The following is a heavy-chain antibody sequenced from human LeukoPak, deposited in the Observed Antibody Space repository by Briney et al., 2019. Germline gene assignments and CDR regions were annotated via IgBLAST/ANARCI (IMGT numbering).Heavy chain of an antibody. CDR3: ARDLGAID. Sequence: SETLSLTCTVSGGSISSGSYYWSWIRQPAGKGLEWIGRIYTSGSTNYNPSLKSRVTISVDTSKNQFSPKLSSVTAADTAVYYCARDLGAIDWGQGTLVTVSS. D-gene: IGHD2-2*01. J-gene: IGHJ4*02. V-gene: IGHV4-61*02. CDR2: IYTSGST. CDR1: GGSISSGSYY.